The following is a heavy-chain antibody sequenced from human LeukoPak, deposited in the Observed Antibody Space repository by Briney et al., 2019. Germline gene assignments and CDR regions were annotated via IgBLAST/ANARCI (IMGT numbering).Heavy chain of an antibody. CDR2: IYSGGST. CDR3: SRNGYTSGWYRN. CDR1: GFTVSSNY. D-gene: IGHD6-19*01. J-gene: IGHJ4*02. Sequence: GGSLRLSCAASGFTVSSNYMSWVRQAPGKGLEWVSTIYSGGSTYYADSVKGRFTISRDTSNNTLYLQMNSLRGEDTAVYYCSRNGYTSGWYRNWGQGTLVTVSS. V-gene: IGHV3-53*01.